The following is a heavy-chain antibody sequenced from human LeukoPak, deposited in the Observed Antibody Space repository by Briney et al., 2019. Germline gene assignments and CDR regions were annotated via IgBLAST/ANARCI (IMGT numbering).Heavy chain of an antibody. V-gene: IGHV3-21*01. D-gene: IGHD5-12*01. Sequence: GGSRRLSCAASGFTFNYTMNWVRQAPGKGLEWVSSISSSSSYLYYADSVKGRFTISRDNAKSSLYLQMNSLRAEDTAVFYCAREDIVATMTFDYWGQGNLVTVSS. CDR3: AREDIVATMTFDY. CDR1: GFTFNYT. CDR2: ISSSSSYL. J-gene: IGHJ4*02.